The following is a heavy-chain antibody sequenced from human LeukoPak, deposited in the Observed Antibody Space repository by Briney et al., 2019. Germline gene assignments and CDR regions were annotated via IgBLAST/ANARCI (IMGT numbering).Heavy chain of an antibody. CDR1: AYSISSGYY. D-gene: IGHD6-13*01. CDR2: IYHSGST. CDR3: ASLTSIAAAGGFDY. J-gene: IGHJ4*02. Sequence: SETLSLTCTVSAYSISSGYYWGWIRQPPGKGLECIGTIYHSGSTYYNPSLKSRVTISVDTSKNQFSLKLSSVTAANTAVYYCASLTSIAAAGGFDYWGQGTLVTVSS. V-gene: IGHV4-38-2*02.